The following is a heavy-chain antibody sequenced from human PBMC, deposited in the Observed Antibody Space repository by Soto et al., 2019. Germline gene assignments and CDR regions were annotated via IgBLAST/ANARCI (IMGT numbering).Heavy chain of an antibody. J-gene: IGHJ4*02. CDR1: GGSISSGGYY. D-gene: IGHD4-17*01. CDR3: ARKATVTTCFDY. Sequence: QVQLQESGPGLVKPSQTLSLTCTVSGGSISSGGYYWSGIRQHPGKGLEWIGYIYYSGSACYNPSLKSRVTISVDTSKNQFSLKLSSVTAADTAVYYCARKATVTTCFDYWGQGTLVTVSS. CDR2: IYYSGSA. V-gene: IGHV4-31*03.